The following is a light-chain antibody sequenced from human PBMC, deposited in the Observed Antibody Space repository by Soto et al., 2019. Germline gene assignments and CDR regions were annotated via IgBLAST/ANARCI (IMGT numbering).Light chain of an antibody. CDR3: GSWDSSLSAYV. CDR2: DDN. V-gene: IGLV1-51*01. J-gene: IGLJ1*01. CDR1: SSNIGGNS. Sequence: QSVLTQPPPMSAAPGQKVTISCSGSSSNIGGNSVSWYQQLPGTAPKLLIYDDNKRPSGIPDRFSGSKSGTSATLGITGFQTGDEADYYCGSWDSSLSAYVFGTGTKVTVL.